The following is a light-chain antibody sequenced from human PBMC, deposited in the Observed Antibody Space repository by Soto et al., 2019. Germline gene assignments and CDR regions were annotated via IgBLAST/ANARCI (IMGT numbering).Light chain of an antibody. CDR2: WAS. Sequence: DIVMTQSPDSLAVSLGERATINCKSSQSILYSSNNKNYLVWYQQKPGQPPKMLIYWASTRESGVPDRFSGSGSGTDFTLTISSLQAEDVAVYYCEQSYSVSYTFGQGTKVEIK. CDR3: EQSYSVSYT. CDR1: QSILYSSNNKNY. V-gene: IGKV4-1*01. J-gene: IGKJ2*01.